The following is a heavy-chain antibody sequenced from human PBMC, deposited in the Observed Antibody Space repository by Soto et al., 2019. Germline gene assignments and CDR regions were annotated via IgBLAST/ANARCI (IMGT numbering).Heavy chain of an antibody. CDR3: ARGVDSSGYYLHTGYDGMDV. V-gene: IGHV4-34*01. CDR1: GGSFSGYY. J-gene: IGHJ6*02. CDR2: INHSGST. D-gene: IGHD3-22*01. Sequence: QVQLQQWGAGLLKPSETLSLTCAVYGGSFSGYYWSWIRQPPGKGLEWIGEINHSGSTNYNPSLKSRVTISVDTSKYQFSLELSSVTAAAASVYYCARGVDSSGYYLHTGYDGMDVWGQGTTVTVSS.